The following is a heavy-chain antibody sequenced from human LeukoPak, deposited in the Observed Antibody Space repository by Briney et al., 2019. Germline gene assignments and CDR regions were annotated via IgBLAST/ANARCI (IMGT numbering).Heavy chain of an antibody. CDR3: ARLTVVVPAAHYYYYGMDV. Sequence: PGESLKISCKGSGYSFTSYWISWVRQMPGKGLEWMGRIDPSDSYTNYSPSFQGHVTISADKSISTAYLQWSSLKASDTAMYYCARLTVVVPAAHYYYYGMDVWGKGTTVTVSS. CDR1: GYSFTSYW. D-gene: IGHD2-2*01. CDR2: IDPSDSYT. V-gene: IGHV5-10-1*01. J-gene: IGHJ6*04.